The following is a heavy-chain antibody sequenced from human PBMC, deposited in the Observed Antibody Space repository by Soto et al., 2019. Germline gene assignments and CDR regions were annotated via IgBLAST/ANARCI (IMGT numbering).Heavy chain of an antibody. D-gene: IGHD3-3*01. CDR3: AKVREMAYETYYYYALDV. J-gene: IGHJ6*02. CDR1: GFTFSNYA. Sequence: EVQVLETGGGLVQPGGSLRLSCAASGFTFSNYAMIWVRQAPGKGLEWVAVISGSSGSTFYADSVKGRFTISRDNSKNTLYLQMNTLSAEDRAVYQCAKVREMAYETYYYYALDVWGQGTTVTVSS. V-gene: IGHV3-23*01. CDR2: ISGSSGST.